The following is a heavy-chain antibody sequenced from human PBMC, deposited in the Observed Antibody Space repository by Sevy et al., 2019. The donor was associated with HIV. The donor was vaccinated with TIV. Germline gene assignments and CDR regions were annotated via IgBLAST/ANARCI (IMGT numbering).Heavy chain of an antibody. J-gene: IGHJ6*02. Sequence: GGSLRLSCAASGFTFSNAWMSWVRQAPGKGLEWVGRIKSKTDGGTIDYAAPVKGRFTISRDDSKNTVYLQMNGLKSEDTAVYYCSTDPIIVLLVTDGMDVWGQGTTVTVSS. D-gene: IGHD2-8*02. CDR1: GFTFSNAW. V-gene: IGHV3-15*01. CDR2: IKSKTDGGTI. CDR3: STDPIIVLLVTDGMDV.